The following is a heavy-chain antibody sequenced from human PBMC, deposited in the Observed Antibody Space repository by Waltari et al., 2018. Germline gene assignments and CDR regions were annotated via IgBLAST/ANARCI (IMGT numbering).Heavy chain of an antibody. CDR3: GIVVVPAAISPYFGVDGMDV. D-gene: IGHD2-2*02. J-gene: IGHJ6*02. Sequence: IPIFGTANYAQKFQGRVTITADESTSTASMELSSLRSEDTAVYYCGIVVVPAAISPYFGVDGMDVWGQGTTVTVSS. CDR2: IPIFGTA. V-gene: IGHV1-69*01.